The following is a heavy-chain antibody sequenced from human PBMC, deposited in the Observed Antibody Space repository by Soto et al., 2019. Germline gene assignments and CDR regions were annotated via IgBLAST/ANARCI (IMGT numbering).Heavy chain of an antibody. D-gene: IGHD7-27*01. V-gene: IGHV4-34*01. CDR3: ARGWGRIFDY. J-gene: IGHJ4*02. CDR1: GGSFSGYY. Sequence: QVQLQQWGAGLLKPSETLSLTCAVYGGSFSGYYWNWIRQPPGKGLEWIGEINHSGSTNYNPSLKRLVTISVDTSKNQFSLKLSSVTAADTAVYYFARGWGRIFDYWGQGTLVTVSS. CDR2: INHSGST.